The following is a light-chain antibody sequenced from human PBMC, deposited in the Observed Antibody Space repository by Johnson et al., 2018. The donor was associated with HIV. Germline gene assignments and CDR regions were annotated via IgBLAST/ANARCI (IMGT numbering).Light chain of an antibody. CDR2: ENN. CDR3: GTWDSSLSVYV. V-gene: IGLV1-51*02. J-gene: IGLJ1*01. CDR1: SSNIGNND. Sequence: QSVLTQPPSVSSAPGQKVTISCSGSSSNIGNNDVSWYQQLPGTAPKLLIYENNKRPSGIPDRFSGSKSGTSATLGITGLQTGDEADYYCGTWDSSLSVYVFGTGTTVTVL.